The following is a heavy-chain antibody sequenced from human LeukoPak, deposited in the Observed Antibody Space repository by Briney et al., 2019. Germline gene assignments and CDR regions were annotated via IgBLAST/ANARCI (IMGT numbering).Heavy chain of an antibody. J-gene: IGHJ4*02. D-gene: IGHD3-10*01. V-gene: IGHV3-21*04. CDR2: ISSSSTYI. CDR3: GRGRLYGSGTYYVFDY. CDR1: GFTFSSYS. Sequence: GGSLRLSCAASGFTFSSYSMNWVRQAPGKGLEWVSSISSSSTYIYYADSVKGRFTISRDNAKNSLYLQMNSLRDEDTAVYYCGRGRLYGSGTYYVFDYWGRGTLVTVSS.